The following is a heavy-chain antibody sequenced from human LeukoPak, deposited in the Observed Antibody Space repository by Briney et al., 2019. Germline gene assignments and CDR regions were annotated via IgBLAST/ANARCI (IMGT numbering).Heavy chain of an antibody. Sequence: PGGSLRLSCAASGFTFSSYGMNWVRQAPGKGLEWVSSISSSSSYIYYADSVKGRFTISRDNAKNSLYLQMNSLRAEDTAVYYCASNSGSYSPYDYWGQGTLVTVSS. CDR1: GFTFSSYG. CDR3: ASNSGSYSPYDY. V-gene: IGHV3-21*01. D-gene: IGHD1-26*01. J-gene: IGHJ4*02. CDR2: ISSSSSYI.